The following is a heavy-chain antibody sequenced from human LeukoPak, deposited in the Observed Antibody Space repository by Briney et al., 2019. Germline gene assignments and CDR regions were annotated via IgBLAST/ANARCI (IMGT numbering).Heavy chain of an antibody. J-gene: IGHJ4*02. CDR1: GFTFSSYA. CDR3: AKARLSTGWAYNDY. Sequence: PGGSLRLSCAASGFTFSSYAMSWVRQAPGKGLERVSAVVGNGGTTFYADSVKGRFSISRDNSKKMVYLQICSLRAEDTAVYYCAKARLSTGWAYNDYWGPGTLVTVSS. D-gene: IGHD6-19*01. CDR2: VVGNGGTT. V-gene: IGHV3-23*01.